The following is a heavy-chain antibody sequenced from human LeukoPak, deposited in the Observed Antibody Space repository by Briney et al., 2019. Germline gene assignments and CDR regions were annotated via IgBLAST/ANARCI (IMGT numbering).Heavy chain of an antibody. J-gene: IGHJ4*02. V-gene: IGHV4-59*01. CDR2: IYYSGST. D-gene: IGHD1-26*01. CDR3: ATSFESGSYSYFDY. Sequence: SETLSLTCTVSGGSISSYYWSWIRQPPGKGLEWIGYIYYSGSTNYNPSLKSRVTISVDTSKNQFSLKLSSVTAADTAVYYCATSFESGSYSYFDYWGQGTLVTVSS. CDR1: GGSISSYY.